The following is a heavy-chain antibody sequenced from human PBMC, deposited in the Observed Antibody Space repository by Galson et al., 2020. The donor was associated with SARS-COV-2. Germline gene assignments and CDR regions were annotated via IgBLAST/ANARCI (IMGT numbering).Heavy chain of an antibody. CDR3: ARVSNWGLSYYWDY. V-gene: IGHV1-18*04. D-gene: IGHD7-27*01. Sequence: ASATVSCKTSGYTFTSSGISCVRQAPGQGLEWMGWISAYNGNTNYAQKLQGRVTMTTDTSTSTAYMELRSLRSDDTAVYYCARVSNWGLSYYWDYCGQGTLVTVSS. CDR1: GYTFTSSG. J-gene: IGHJ4*02. CDR2: ISAYNGNT.